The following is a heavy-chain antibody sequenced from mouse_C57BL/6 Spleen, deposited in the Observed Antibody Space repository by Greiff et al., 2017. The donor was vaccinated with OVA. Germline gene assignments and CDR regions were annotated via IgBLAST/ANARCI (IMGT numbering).Heavy chain of an antibody. V-gene: IGHV1-53*01. CDR3: ARGAYSGSSLFAY. D-gene: IGHD1-1*01. Sequence: VQLQQPGTELVKPGASVKLSCKASGYTFTSYWLHWVKQMPGQGLEWIGNINPSNGGTNYNEKFKSKATLTVDKSSSTAYMQLSSLTSEDSAVYYCARGAYSGSSLFAYWGQGTLVTVSA. CDR1: GYTFTSYW. CDR2: INPSNGGT. J-gene: IGHJ3*01.